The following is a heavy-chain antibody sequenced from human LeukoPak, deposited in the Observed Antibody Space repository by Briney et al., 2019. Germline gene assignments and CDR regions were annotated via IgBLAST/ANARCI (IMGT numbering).Heavy chain of an antibody. CDR3: ATGLLFTIIVVVNADSVDI. V-gene: IGHV3-23*01. CDR1: GFTFSSYA. Sequence: GGSLRLSCAASGFTFSSYAMSWVRQAPGKGLEWVSAISGSGDNTYYADSVKGRFTISRDNSKNTLYLQMNSLRAEDTAVYYCATGLLFTIIVVVNADSVDIWGQGTMVTVTS. J-gene: IGHJ3*02. D-gene: IGHD3-22*01. CDR2: ISGSGDNT.